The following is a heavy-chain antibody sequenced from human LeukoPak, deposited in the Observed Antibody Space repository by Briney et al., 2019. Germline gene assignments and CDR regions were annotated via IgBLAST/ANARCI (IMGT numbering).Heavy chain of an antibody. V-gene: IGHV3-7*01. Sequence: GGSLRLSCAASGFTFSSYWMSWVHQAPGKGLEWVANIKKDGSEKYYVDSVKGRFTISRDNAKNSLYLQMNSLRAEDTAVYYCARDHLGYCSSTSCYEVYWGLGTLVTVSS. CDR2: IKKDGSEK. D-gene: IGHD2-2*01. CDR1: GFTFSSYW. J-gene: IGHJ4*02. CDR3: ARDHLGYCSSTSCYEVY.